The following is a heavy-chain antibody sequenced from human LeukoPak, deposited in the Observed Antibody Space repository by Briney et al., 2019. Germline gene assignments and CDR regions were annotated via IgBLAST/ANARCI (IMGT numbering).Heavy chain of an antibody. CDR1: GSTFSTYA. Sequence: GGSLRLSCATSGSTFSTYAMSWVRQAPGKGLEWVSLISGSGSGTHYADSVKGRFTISRDNSKNMLYLHMNTLRAGDTAVYYCARSGTEDGYNIYFDHWGQGTLVTVSS. CDR2: ISGSGSGT. CDR3: ARSGTEDGYNIYFDH. J-gene: IGHJ4*02. D-gene: IGHD5-24*01. V-gene: IGHV3-23*01.